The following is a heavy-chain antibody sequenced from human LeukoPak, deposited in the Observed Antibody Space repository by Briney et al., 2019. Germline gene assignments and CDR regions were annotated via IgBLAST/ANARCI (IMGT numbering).Heavy chain of an antibody. V-gene: IGHV4-39*07. D-gene: IGHD4-17*01. CDR2: INHSGST. J-gene: IGHJ4*02. Sequence: SETLSLTCTVSGGSISSGGYYWSWIRQPPGKGLEWIGEINHSGSTNYNPSLKSRVTISVDTSKNQFSLKLSSVTAADTAVYYCARGRRVTTVTHHRKPNFPFDYWGQGTLVTVSS. CDR3: ARGRRVTTVTHHRKPNFPFDY. CDR1: GGSISSGGYY.